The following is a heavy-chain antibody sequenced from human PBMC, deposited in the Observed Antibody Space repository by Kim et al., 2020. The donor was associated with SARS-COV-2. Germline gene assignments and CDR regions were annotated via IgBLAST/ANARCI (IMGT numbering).Heavy chain of an antibody. J-gene: IGHJ4*02. D-gene: IGHD1-1*01. CDR2: FAYSGKT. Sequence: SETLSLTCSVSGDSISSSAYYWAWVRQPPGKGLEWIVTFAYSGKTHYSPSLRGRVSISVDTSRNEFSVKLTSLTAADTGIYYCTGRPVSGPIYSWGQGTLVTVSS. V-gene: IGHV4-39*01. CDR3: TGRPVSGPIYS. CDR1: GDSISSSAYY.